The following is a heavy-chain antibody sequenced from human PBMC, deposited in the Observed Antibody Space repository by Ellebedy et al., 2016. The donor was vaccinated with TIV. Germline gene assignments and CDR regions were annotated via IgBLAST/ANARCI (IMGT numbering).Heavy chain of an antibody. V-gene: IGHV4-31*03. Sequence: SETLSLTXTVSGGSISSVGYYWSWIRQHPGKGLEWIGYIYYSGSTYYNPSLKSRVTISVDTSKNQFSLKLSSVTAADTAVYYCASSTVTFVFFDYWGQGTLVTVSS. D-gene: IGHD4-17*01. CDR3: ASSTVTFVFFDY. J-gene: IGHJ4*02. CDR1: GGSISSVGYY. CDR2: IYYSGST.